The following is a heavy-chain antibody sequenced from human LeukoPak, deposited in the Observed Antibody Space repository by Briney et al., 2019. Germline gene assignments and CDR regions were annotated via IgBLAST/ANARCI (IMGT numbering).Heavy chain of an antibody. Sequence: SGGSLRLSCAASGFTFSSYSMNWVRQAPGKGLEWVSSISSSSSYIYYADSVKGRFTISRDNAKNSLYLQMNSLRAEDTAVYYCARGDLWLRSWFDPWGQGTLVTVSS. CDR1: GFTFSSYS. CDR2: ISSSSSYI. J-gene: IGHJ5*02. V-gene: IGHV3-21*01. D-gene: IGHD5-18*01. CDR3: ARGDLWLRSWFDP.